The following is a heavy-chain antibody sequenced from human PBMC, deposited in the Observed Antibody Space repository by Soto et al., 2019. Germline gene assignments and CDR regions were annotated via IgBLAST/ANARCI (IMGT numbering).Heavy chain of an antibody. Sequence: QVQLQESGPGLVKPSETLSLTCTVSGASVSSGNYYWSWIRQPPGMGLEWIGFISYSGSTYYNPSLKSRVTISGDTSKNQFSPKLSSVTAADTAVYYCARGVDYWGQGTLVTVPS. J-gene: IGHJ4*02. V-gene: IGHV4-61*01. CDR2: ISYSGST. CDR3: ARGVDY. CDR1: GASVSSGNYY.